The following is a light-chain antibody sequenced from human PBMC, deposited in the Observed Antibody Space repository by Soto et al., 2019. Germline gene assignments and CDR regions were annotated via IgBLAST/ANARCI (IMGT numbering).Light chain of an antibody. Sequence: DIQMTQSPSTLSGSVGDRVTITCRASQTISSWLAWYQQKPGEAPKLLIFVASNLRSGVPSRFSGSGSGTDFTLTISSLQPEDFATYYCQQSYYTPLLTFGGGTKVDIK. CDR3: QQSYYTPLLT. J-gene: IGKJ4*01. CDR1: QTISSW. V-gene: IGKV1-39*01. CDR2: VAS.